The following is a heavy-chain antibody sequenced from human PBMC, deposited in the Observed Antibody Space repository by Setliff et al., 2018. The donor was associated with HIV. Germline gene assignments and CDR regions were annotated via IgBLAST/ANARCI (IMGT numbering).Heavy chain of an antibody. CDR3: ARSGRYYDSSGYYPGAFDI. D-gene: IGHD3-22*01. V-gene: IGHV4-61*05. Sequence: TSETLSLTCTVSDGYINSGAEYWGWIRHHPGKGLEWIGYIYYSGSTNYNPSLKSRVTISVDTSKNQFSLKLSSVTAADTAVYYCARSGRYYDSSGYYPGAFDIWGQGTVVTVSS. CDR1: DGYINSGAEY. CDR2: IYYSGST. J-gene: IGHJ3*02.